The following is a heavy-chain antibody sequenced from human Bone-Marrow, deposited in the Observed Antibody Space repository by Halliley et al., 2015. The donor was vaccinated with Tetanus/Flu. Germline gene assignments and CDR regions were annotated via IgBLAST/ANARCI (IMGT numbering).Heavy chain of an antibody. J-gene: IGHJ4*02. D-gene: IGHD2-2*01. Sequence: WIGSIHYSGSPNYNPSLKSRVTISLETSKNKFSLMVGSVTAADTAVYFCARARSRSTWFALFEYWGQGTLVTVSS. V-gene: IGHV4-59*01. CDR2: IHYSGSP. CDR3: ARARSRSTWFALFEY.